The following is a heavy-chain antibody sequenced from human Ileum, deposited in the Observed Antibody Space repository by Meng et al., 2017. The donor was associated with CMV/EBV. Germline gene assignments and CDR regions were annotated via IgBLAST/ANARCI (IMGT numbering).Heavy chain of an antibody. V-gene: IGHV3-7*01. CDR1: GFDFSTYS. D-gene: IGHD3-9*01. CDR3: ATGDSGDWSL. CDR2: INPDASVK. Sequence: GESLKISCAASGFDFSTYSMNWVRQAPGKGLEWVANINPDASVKYYVDSVKGRFAISRENAKNSFYLQMNNVRPEDTAVYYCATGDSGDWSLGGQGALVTVSS. J-gene: IGHJ4*02.